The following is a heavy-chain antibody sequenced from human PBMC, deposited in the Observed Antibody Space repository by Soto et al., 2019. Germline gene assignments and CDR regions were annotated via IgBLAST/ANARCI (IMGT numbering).Heavy chain of an antibody. J-gene: IGHJ6*02. V-gene: IGHV3-7*01. D-gene: IGHD2-2*01. Sequence: GGSLRLSCAASGFTFSSYWMSWVRQAPGKGLEWVANIKQDGSEKYYVDSVKGRFTISRDNAKNSLYLQMNSLRAEDTAVYYCAREGYCSSTSCYYYYGMDVWGQGTTVTVSS. CDR3: AREGYCSSTSCYYYYGMDV. CDR2: IKQDGSEK. CDR1: GFTFSSYW.